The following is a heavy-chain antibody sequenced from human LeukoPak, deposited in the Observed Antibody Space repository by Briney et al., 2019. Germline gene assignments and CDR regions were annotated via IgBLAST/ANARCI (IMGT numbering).Heavy chain of an antibody. Sequence: GESLRLSCTASGFTFSTYAMHWVRQAPGRGLEWMAITPYDGSNTYYADSVKGRFTISRDYSKNTVYLQMNNLTAEDTAVYYCARGYCNSNICYGDHFEYWGQGTLVTVSS. D-gene: IGHD2-2*01. CDR3: ARGYCNSNICYGDHFEY. V-gene: IGHV3-30*04. CDR2: TPYDGSNT. CDR1: GFTFSTYA. J-gene: IGHJ4*02.